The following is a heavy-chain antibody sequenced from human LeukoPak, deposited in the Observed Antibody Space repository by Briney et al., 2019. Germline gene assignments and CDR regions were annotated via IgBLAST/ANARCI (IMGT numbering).Heavy chain of an antibody. CDR3: ARDPKGYYYYMDV. CDR1: GGTFSSYA. J-gene: IGHJ6*03. CDR2: IIPIFGTA. V-gene: IGHV1-69*06. Sequence: WASVKVSCKASGGTFSSYAISWVRQAPGQGLEWMGGIIPIFGTANYAQKFQGRVTITADKSTSTAYMELSSLRPEDTAVYYCARDPKGYYYYMDVWGKGTTVTVSS.